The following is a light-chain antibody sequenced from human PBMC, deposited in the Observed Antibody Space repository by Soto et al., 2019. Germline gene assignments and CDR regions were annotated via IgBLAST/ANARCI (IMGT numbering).Light chain of an antibody. V-gene: IGLV1-44*01. CDR1: SSNIGSNT. Sequence: QPVLTQPASASGTPGQRVTISCSGSSSNIGSNTVNWYQQLPGTAPKLLIYSNNQRPSGVPDRFSGSKSGTSASLAISGLQSEDEADYYCAAWDDSLKEVFGGGTKLTVL. CDR2: SNN. CDR3: AAWDDSLKEV. J-gene: IGLJ2*01.